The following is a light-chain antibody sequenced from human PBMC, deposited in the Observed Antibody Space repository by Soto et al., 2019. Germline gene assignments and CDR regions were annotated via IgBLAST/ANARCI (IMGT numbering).Light chain of an antibody. V-gene: IGKV1-39*01. CDR2: SAS. CDR3: QQDFSPFVT. Sequence: DIQMTQSPPSLSASVGDRVTITCRASETITDFLNWYQLKPGKAPKLLIYSASNLQPGVPSRFSGSGYWTDFTLTLSGLQHDDSATYYCQQDFSPFVTFGAGTKVEF. J-gene: IGKJ4*01. CDR1: ETITDF.